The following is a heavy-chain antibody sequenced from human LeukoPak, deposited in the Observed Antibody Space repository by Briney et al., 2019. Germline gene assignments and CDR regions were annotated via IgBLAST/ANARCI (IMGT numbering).Heavy chain of an antibody. J-gene: IGHJ6*03. V-gene: IGHV3-48*03. CDR2: ISSSGSTI. Sequence: GGSLRLSCAASGFTFSSYEMNWVRQAPGKGLEWVSYISSSGSTIYYADSVKGRFTISRDNSKKTLYLQMNSLRAEDTAVYYCAKMGKTENHYGSGRFSYYYYMDVWGKGTTVTISS. D-gene: IGHD3-10*01. CDR1: GFTFSSYE. CDR3: AKMGKTENHYGSGRFSYYYYMDV.